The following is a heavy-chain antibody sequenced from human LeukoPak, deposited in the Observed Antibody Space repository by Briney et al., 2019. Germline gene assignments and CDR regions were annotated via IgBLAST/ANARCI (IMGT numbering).Heavy chain of an antibody. Sequence: GASVKVSCKASGYTFTSYGISWVRQAPGQGLEWMGWISAYNGNTNYAQKLQGRVTMATDTSTSTAYMELRSLRSDDTAVYYCARDRRPTVITMVRGVIPPLGYWGQGTLVTVSS. V-gene: IGHV1-18*01. D-gene: IGHD3-10*01. CDR1: GYTFTSYG. CDR3: ARDRRPTVITMVRGVIPPLGY. CDR2: ISAYNGNT. J-gene: IGHJ4*02.